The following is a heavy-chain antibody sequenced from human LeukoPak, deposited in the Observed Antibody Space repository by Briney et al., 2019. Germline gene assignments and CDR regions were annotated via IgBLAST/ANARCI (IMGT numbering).Heavy chain of an antibody. CDR1: GGTFSSYA. CDR2: IIPIFGTA. D-gene: IGHD3-10*01. CDR3: ARDSRGEYYDSGSSYFDY. Sequence: RASVKVSCKASGGTFSSYAISWVRQAPGQGLEWMGGIIPIFGTANYAQKFQGRVTITADESTSTAYMELSSLRSEDTAVYYCARDSRGEYYDSGSSYFDYWGQGTLVTVSS. J-gene: IGHJ4*02. V-gene: IGHV1-69*13.